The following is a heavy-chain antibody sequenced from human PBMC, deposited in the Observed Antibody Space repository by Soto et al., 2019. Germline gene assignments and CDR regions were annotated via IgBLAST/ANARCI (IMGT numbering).Heavy chain of an antibody. V-gene: IGHV4-61*01. Sequence: SETLSLTCTVSGASLRSGTYYWSWIRQPPGKGLEWIGYISHSGRTNYDPSLKSRLTMSVDTSQNQFSLQLNSVTAADTAVYYCSYGSSFDYWGQGTLVTVSS. CDR2: ISHSGRT. CDR1: GASLRSGTYY. CDR3: SYGSSFDY. D-gene: IGHD3-10*01. J-gene: IGHJ4*02.